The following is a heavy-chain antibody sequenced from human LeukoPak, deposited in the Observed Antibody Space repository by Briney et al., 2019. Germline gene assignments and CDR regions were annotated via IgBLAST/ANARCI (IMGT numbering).Heavy chain of an antibody. J-gene: IGHJ6*02. V-gene: IGHV4-39*01. Sequence: SETLSLTCTVSGGSISSSSYYWGWIRQPPGKGLEWIGSIYYSGSTYYNPSLKSRVTISVDTSKNQFSLKLSSVTAADTAVYYCAREGIAVADDYYYGMDVWGQGTTVTVSS. CDR3: AREGIAVADDYYYGMDV. D-gene: IGHD6-19*01. CDR2: IYYSGST. CDR1: GGSISSSSYY.